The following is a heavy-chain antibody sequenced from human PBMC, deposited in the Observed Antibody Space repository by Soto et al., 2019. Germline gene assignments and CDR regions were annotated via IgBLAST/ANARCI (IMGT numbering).Heavy chain of an antibody. D-gene: IGHD4-17*01. CDR1: GGSINNGSYY. CDR2: MHHSGTT. V-gene: IGHV4-30-4*08. CDR3: ARQMTTVTTVDY. J-gene: IGHJ4*02. Sequence: SETLSLTCTVSGGSINNGSYYWSWIRQHPGKGLEWIVYMHHSGTTYYNPSLRSRVTISVDTSKNQFSLKLSSVTAADTAVYYCARQMTTVTTVDYWGQGTLVTVSS.